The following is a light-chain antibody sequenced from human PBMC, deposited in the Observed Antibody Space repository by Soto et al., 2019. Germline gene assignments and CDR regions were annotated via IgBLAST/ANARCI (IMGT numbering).Light chain of an antibody. CDR2: GNS. CDR1: SSNIGAGYD. CDR3: QSYDSGLSGVV. J-gene: IGLJ2*01. Sequence: QSALTQPPSVSGAPGQRVTISCTGSSSNIGAGYDVHWYQQLPGTAPKLLIYGNSNRPSGVPDRFSGSKSGTSASLAIAGLEAEDEADDYCQSYDSGLSGVVFGGGTKLTVL. V-gene: IGLV1-40*01.